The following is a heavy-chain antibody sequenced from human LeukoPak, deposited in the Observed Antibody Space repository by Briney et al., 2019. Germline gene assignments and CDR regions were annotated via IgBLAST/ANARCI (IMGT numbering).Heavy chain of an antibody. D-gene: IGHD6-19*01. J-gene: IGHJ3*02. CDR1: GFTFSNAW. CDR2: IKSKTDGGTT. Sequence: GGSLRLSCAASGFTFSNAWMSWVRQAPGKGLEWVGRIKSKTDGGTTDYAAPVKGRFTISRDDSKNTLYLQMNSLKTEDTAVYYCTTGVGYSSGWDAFDIWGQGTMVTVSS. V-gene: IGHV3-15*01. CDR3: TTGVGYSSGWDAFDI.